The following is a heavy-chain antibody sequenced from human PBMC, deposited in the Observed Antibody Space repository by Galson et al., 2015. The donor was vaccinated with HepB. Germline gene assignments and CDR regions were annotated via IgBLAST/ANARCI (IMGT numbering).Heavy chain of an antibody. V-gene: IGHV3-48*03. Sequence: SLRLSCAASGFTFSSYEMNWVRQAPGKGLEWVSYISSSGSTIYYADSVKGRFTISRDNAKNSLYLQMNSLRAEDTAVYYCAREKGYCSGGSCFEVVDYFDYWGQGTLVTVSS. CDR3: AREKGYCSGGSCFEVVDYFDY. CDR1: GFTFSSYE. J-gene: IGHJ4*02. CDR2: ISSSGSTI. D-gene: IGHD2-15*01.